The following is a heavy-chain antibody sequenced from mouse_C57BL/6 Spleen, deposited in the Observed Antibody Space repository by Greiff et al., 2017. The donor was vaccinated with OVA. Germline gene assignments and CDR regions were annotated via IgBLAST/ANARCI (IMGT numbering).Heavy chain of an antibody. CDR3: ARRAIYYGNRYAMDY. V-gene: IGHV1-50*01. CDR2: IDPSDSYT. D-gene: IGHD2-1*01. CDR1: GYTFTSYW. J-gene: IGHJ4*01. Sequence: QVQLQPGAALVKPGASVKLSCKASGYTFTSYWMQWVKQRPGQGLEWIGEIDPSDSYTNYNQKFKGKATLTVDTSSSTAYMQLSSLTSEDSAVYYCARRAIYYGNRYAMDYWGQGTSVTVSS.